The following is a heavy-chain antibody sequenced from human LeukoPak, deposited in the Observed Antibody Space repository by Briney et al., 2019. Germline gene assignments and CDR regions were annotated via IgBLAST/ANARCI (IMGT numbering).Heavy chain of an antibody. CDR3: ARVRSGCPFQH. CDR1: DGSISSSSYY. D-gene: IGHD6-19*01. V-gene: IGHV4-39*07. Sequence: SETLSLTCTVPDGSISSSSYYWGWIRQPPGKGLEWIGSIYYSGSTYYNPSLKSRVTISVDTSKNQFSLKLSSVTAADTAVYYCARVRSGCPFQHWGQGTLVTVSS. J-gene: IGHJ1*01. CDR2: IYYSGST.